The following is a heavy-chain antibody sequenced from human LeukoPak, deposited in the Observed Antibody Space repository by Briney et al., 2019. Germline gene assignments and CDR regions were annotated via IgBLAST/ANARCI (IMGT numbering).Heavy chain of an antibody. D-gene: IGHD3-10*01. Sequence: VSVKVSCKASGYTFTGYYMHWVRQAPGQGLEWMGRINPNSGGTNYAQKFQGRVTMTRDTSISTAYMELSRLRSDDTAVYYCARGHMVRGVITIFDYWGQGTLVTVSS. CDR2: INPNSGGT. CDR1: GYTFTGYY. V-gene: IGHV1-2*06. CDR3: ARGHMVRGVITIFDY. J-gene: IGHJ4*02.